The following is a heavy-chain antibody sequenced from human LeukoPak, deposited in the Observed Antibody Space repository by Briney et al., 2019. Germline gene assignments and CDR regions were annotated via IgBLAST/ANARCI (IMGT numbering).Heavy chain of an antibody. CDR2: IWYDGSNK. V-gene: IGHV3-33*01. Sequence: QPGTALRLSCAASGFTFSSYGMHWVRQAPGKGLEWVGVIWYDGSNKYYADSVKGRFTISRDNSKNTLYLQMNSLRAEDTAVYYCARVGVVGDGYNLDYWGQGTLVTVSS. CDR3: ARVGVVGDGYNLDY. J-gene: IGHJ4*02. CDR1: GFTFSSYG. D-gene: IGHD5-24*01.